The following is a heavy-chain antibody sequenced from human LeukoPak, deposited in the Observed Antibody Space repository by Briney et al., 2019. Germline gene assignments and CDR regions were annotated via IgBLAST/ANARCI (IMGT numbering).Heavy chain of an antibody. J-gene: IGHJ4*02. CDR3: ARVGCSSTSCYFDY. Sequence: ASVTVSFKASGYTLTSYGISWVRQAPGQGLEWMGWISAYNGNTNYAQRLQGRVTTTTDTSTSTAYMELRSLRSDDTAVYYCARVGCSSTSCYFDYWGQGTLVTVSS. CDR2: ISAYNGNT. D-gene: IGHD2-2*01. CDR1: GYTLTSYG. V-gene: IGHV1-18*01.